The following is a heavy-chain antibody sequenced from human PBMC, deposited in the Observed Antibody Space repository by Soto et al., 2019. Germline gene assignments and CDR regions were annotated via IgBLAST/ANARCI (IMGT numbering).Heavy chain of an antibody. D-gene: IGHD2-2*02. J-gene: IGHJ6*02. V-gene: IGHV3-21*05. CDR1: GFTFSSYS. Sequence: EVQLVESGGGLVQPGGSLRLSCAASGFTFSSYSMNWVRQAPGKGLEWVSYISSSSSYIYYADSVKGRFTISRDNAKNSLYLQMNSLRAEDTAVYYCARAPIVVVPAAIRNYYYYYGMDVWGQGTTVTVSS. CDR2: ISSSSSYI. CDR3: ARAPIVVVPAAIRNYYYYYGMDV.